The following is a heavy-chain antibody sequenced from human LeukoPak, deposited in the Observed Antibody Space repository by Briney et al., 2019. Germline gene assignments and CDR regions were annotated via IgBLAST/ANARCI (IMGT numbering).Heavy chain of an antibody. D-gene: IGHD3-16*01. CDR2: TYYRSKWYN. V-gene: IGHV6-1*01. CDR1: GDSVSSNSAA. CDR3: ARLKYDYVWGSYVYMDV. Sequence: SQTLSLTCAISGDSVSSNSAAWNWIRQSPSRGLEWLGRTYYRSKWYNDYAVSVKSRITINPDTSKNQFSLKLSSVTAADTAVYYCARLKYDYVWGSYVYMDVWGKGSTVTISS. J-gene: IGHJ6*03.